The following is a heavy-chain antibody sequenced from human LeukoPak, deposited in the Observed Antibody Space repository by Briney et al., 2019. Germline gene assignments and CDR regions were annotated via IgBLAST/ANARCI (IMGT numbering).Heavy chain of an antibody. Sequence: PSETLSLTCAVYGGSFSGYYWSWIRQPPGKGLEWIGEINHSGSTNYNPSLKSRVTISVDTSKNQFSLKLSSVTAADTAVYYCARSRGRKVTPFDYWGQGILVTVSS. J-gene: IGHJ4*02. D-gene: IGHD3-10*01. V-gene: IGHV4-34*01. CDR2: INHSGST. CDR1: GGSFSGYY. CDR3: ARSRGRKVTPFDY.